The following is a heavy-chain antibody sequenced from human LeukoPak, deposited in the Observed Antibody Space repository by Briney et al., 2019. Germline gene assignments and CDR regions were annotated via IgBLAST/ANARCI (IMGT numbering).Heavy chain of an antibody. V-gene: IGHV3-66*01. J-gene: IGHJ4*02. CDR1: GSTVSSNY. CDR2: IYSGGST. D-gene: IGHD3-10*01. CDR3: ARGVYGSGSSFDY. Sequence: GGSLRLSCAASGSTVSSNYMSWVRQAPGKGLEWVSVIYSGGSTYYADSVKGRFTISRDNSKNTLYLQMNSLRAEDTAVYYCARGVYGSGSSFDYWGQGTLVTVSS.